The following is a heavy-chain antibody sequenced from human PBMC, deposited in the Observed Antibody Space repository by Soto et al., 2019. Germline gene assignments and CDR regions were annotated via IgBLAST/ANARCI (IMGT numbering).Heavy chain of an antibody. Sequence: QVQLVQSGAEVKKPGASLKVSCKASGYTFTSYGISWVRQAPGQGLEWMGRISAYNGNTNYVQKLQVRVTMTTDPSTSTAYMELRSLRSDDTAVYYCARFNYYGSGSYYNSAYYGMDVWGQETTVTFS. CDR3: ARFNYYGSGSYYNSAYYGMDV. J-gene: IGHJ6*02. CDR1: GYTFTSYG. CDR2: ISAYNGNT. V-gene: IGHV1-18*04. D-gene: IGHD3-10*01.